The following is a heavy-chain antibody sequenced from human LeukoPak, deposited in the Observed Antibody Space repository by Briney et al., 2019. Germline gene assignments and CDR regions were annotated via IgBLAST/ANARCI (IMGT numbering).Heavy chain of an antibody. CDR1: GYTLTSYA. CDR2: INAGNGNT. V-gene: IGHV1-3*01. Sequence: ASVKVSCKASGYTLTSYAMHWVRQAPGQRLEWMGWINAGNGNTKYSQKFQGRVTITRDTSASTAYMELSSLRSEDTAVYYCAATYYGSGSYYNYNWFDPWGQGTLVTVSS. CDR3: AATYYGSGSYYNYNWFDP. J-gene: IGHJ5*02. D-gene: IGHD3-10*01.